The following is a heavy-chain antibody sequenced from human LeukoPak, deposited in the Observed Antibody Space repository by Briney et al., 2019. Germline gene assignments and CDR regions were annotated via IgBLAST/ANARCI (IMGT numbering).Heavy chain of an antibody. CDR1: GYSFTSYW. J-gene: IGHJ6*02. CDR3: ARRATVRHYGMDV. Sequence: PGESLQISCKGSGYSFTSYWIGWVRQMPGKGLEWMGIIYPGDSDTRYSPSFQGQVTISADKSISTAYLQWSSLKASDTAMYYCARRATVRHYGMDVWGQGTTVTVSS. V-gene: IGHV5-51*01. CDR2: IYPGDSDT. D-gene: IGHD4-17*01.